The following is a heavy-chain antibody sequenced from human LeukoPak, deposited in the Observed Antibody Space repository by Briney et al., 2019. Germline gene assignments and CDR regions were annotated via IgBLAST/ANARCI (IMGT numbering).Heavy chain of an antibody. J-gene: IGHJ3*02. CDR3: ARGWELQGSDAFDI. Sequence: GGSLRLSCAASGFTFSSYTMNWVRQAPGKGLEWVSIISSGSSYIHYADSVKGRFTISRDNAKNSLYLQMNSLRAEDTALYYCARGWELQGSDAFDIWGQGTMVTVSS. CDR2: ISSGSSYI. V-gene: IGHV3-21*04. CDR1: GFTFSSYT. D-gene: IGHD1-26*01.